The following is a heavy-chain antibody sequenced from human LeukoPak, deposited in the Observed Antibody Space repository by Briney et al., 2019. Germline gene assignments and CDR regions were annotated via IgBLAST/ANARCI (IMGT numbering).Heavy chain of an antibody. Sequence: PGGSLRLSCAASGFTFGSYWMSWVRQAPGKGLEWVANIKQDGSEKYYVDSVKGRFTISRDNAKNSLYLQMNSLRAEDTAVYYCARGGYCSSTSCYLEYYFDYWGQGTLVTVSS. D-gene: IGHD2-2*01. J-gene: IGHJ4*02. V-gene: IGHV3-7*04. CDR3: ARGGYCSSTSCYLEYYFDY. CDR2: IKQDGSEK. CDR1: GFTFGSYW.